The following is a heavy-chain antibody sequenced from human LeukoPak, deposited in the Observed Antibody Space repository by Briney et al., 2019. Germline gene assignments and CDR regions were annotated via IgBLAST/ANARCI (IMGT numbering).Heavy chain of an antibody. CDR3: AKDRLQIWLYVGIFDH. Sequence: GGSLRLSCAASGFTISAYNMFWVRQAPGKGLEWMAVISSDGRHIDYPDSVKGRFTISRDISKNTLYLQMNSLTDDDTAVYFCAKDRLQIWLYVGIFDHWGQGALVTVSS. V-gene: IGHV3-30*04. J-gene: IGHJ4*02. CDR1: GFTISAYN. CDR2: ISSDGRHI. D-gene: IGHD5-18*01.